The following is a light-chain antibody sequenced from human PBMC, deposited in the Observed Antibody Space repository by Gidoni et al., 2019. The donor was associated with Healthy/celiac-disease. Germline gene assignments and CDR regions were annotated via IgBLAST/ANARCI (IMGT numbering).Light chain of an antibody. CDR1: HSVSSY. CDR3: LQRSNWPPWT. V-gene: IGKV3-11*01. Sequence: EIVLKQSPATLSLSPGESATLSCRASHSVSSYLAWYQQKPCQAPRLLIYDSSTRATGFPASFSGSGSGTDFTLTIISLEPEDFAVYYCLQRSNWPPWTFGQGTKVEIK. J-gene: IGKJ1*01. CDR2: DSS.